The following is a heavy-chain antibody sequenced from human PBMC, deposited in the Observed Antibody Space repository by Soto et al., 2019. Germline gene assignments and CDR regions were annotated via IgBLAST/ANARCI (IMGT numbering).Heavy chain of an antibody. Sequence: SETLSLTCTVSGGSISSGGYYWSWIRQHPGKGLEWIGYIYYSGSTYYNPSLKSRVTISVDTSKNQFSLKLSSVTAADTAVYYCATDQGGWLLLTFDYWGQGTLVTVSS. J-gene: IGHJ4*02. D-gene: IGHD3-22*01. CDR1: GGSISSGGYY. CDR3: ATDQGGWLLLTFDY. CDR2: IYYSGST. V-gene: IGHV4-31*03.